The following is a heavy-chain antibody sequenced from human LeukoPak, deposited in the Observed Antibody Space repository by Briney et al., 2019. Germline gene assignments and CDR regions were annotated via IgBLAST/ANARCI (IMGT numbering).Heavy chain of an antibody. CDR2: ISSSGSAI. J-gene: IGHJ6*03. D-gene: IGHD6-19*01. CDR1: GFTFRSYE. V-gene: IGHV3-48*03. Sequence: GGPLRLSCVASGFTFRSYEMNWVGQAPGKGLKWVSYISSSGSAIYYADSVKGRFTISRDNAKNSLYLEMNSLRAEDTAVYYCARSNSGWYNLQYYYYMDVWGKGTTVTISS. CDR3: ARSNSGWYNLQYYYYMDV.